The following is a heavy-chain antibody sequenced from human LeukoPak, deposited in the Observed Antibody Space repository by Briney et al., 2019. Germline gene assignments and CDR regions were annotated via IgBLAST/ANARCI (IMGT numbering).Heavy chain of an antibody. Sequence: GGSLRLSCAASGFTFSSHRMNWVRQAPGKGLEWISCISSSSTIIHYADSVKGRFTISRDDAKNSLYLQMNSLRAEDTAIYYCAKVPRQHDNWFDPWGQGTLVTVSS. D-gene: IGHD3-9*01. CDR2: ISSSSTII. J-gene: IGHJ5*02. V-gene: IGHV3-48*01. CDR3: AKVPRQHDNWFDP. CDR1: GFTFSSHR.